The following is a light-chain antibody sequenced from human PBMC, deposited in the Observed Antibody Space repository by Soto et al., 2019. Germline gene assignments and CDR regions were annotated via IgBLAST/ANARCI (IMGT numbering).Light chain of an antibody. CDR1: QSVSSY. V-gene: IGKV3-11*01. Sequence: EIVLTQSPATLSLSPVERATLSCRASQSVSSYLAWYQQKPGQAPRLLIYDASNRATGIPARFSGSGSGTDFTLTISSLEPEDFAVYYCQQRSNWPRSLTFGGGTKVEIK. CDR3: QQRSNWPRSLT. CDR2: DAS. J-gene: IGKJ4*01.